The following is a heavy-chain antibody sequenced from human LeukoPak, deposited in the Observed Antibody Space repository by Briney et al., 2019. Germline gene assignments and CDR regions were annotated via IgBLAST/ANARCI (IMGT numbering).Heavy chain of an antibody. CDR2: ISYSGST. J-gene: IGHJ4*02. CDR3: ARHGDSSTWSYFDY. CDR1: GGSITNYY. Sequence: SETLSLTCTVSGGSITNYYWTWIRQPPGKGLEWIGYISYSGSTSYNPSLKSRVTISVDTSKNQFSLRLTSVTAADTAVYYCARHGDSSTWSYFDYWGQGTLVTVSS. D-gene: IGHD6-13*01. V-gene: IGHV4-59*08.